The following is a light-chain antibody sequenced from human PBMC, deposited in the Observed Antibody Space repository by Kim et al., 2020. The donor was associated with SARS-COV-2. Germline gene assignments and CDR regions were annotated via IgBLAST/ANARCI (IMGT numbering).Light chain of an antibody. CDR3: GSYSSDSTL. J-gene: IGLJ3*02. V-gene: IGLV2-14*03. CDR1: NSDSGGYNT. Sequence: PVQSIISSCTGTNSDSGGYNTDSWYQQCPGKAPKLLIYGVNNRPSGVSDRFSGSKSGNTASLTISGLQAEDEADYYCGSYSSDSTLFGGGTQLTVL. CDR2: GVN.